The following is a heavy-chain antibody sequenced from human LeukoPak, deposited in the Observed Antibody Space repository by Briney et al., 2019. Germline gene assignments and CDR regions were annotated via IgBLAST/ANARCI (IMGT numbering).Heavy chain of an antibody. CDR2: IYPADSDT. Sequence: GESLKISCQGSRYSFTSYWIGWVRQMPGKGLECMGIIYPADSDTRYSPSFQGQVTISADKSISTAYLQWSSLKASDTAMYYCARQVILTGYFWFDPWGQGTLVTVSS. J-gene: IGHJ5*02. D-gene: IGHD3-9*01. V-gene: IGHV5-51*01. CDR3: ARQVILTGYFWFDP. CDR1: RYSFTSYW.